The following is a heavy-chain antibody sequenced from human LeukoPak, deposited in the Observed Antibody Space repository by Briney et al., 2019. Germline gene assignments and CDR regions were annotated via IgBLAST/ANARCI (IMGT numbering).Heavy chain of an antibody. Sequence: PGGSLRLSCAASGFTFSSYAMSWVRQAPGKGLEWVSAISGSGGSTYYADSVKGRFTISRDNSKNTLYLQMNSLRAEDTAVYYCAKDPKRGSYFWSGYFDYWGQGTLVTVSS. CDR2: ISGSGGST. D-gene: IGHD3-3*01. CDR3: AKDPKRGSYFWSGYFDY. V-gene: IGHV3-23*01. CDR1: GFTFSSYA. J-gene: IGHJ4*02.